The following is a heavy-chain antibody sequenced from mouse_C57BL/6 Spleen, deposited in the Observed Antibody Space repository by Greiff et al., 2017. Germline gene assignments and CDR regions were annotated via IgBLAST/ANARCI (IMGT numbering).Heavy chain of an antibody. Sequence: VQLQQPGAELVRPGTSVKLSCKASGYTFTSYWMHWVKQRPGQGLEWIGVIDPSDSYTNYNQKFKGKATLTVDTSSSTAYMQPSSLTSEDSAVYYCARSAGTGYYFDYWGQGTTLTVSS. D-gene: IGHD3-3*01. CDR3: ARSAGTGYYFDY. J-gene: IGHJ2*01. CDR2: IDPSDSYT. CDR1: GYTFTSYW. V-gene: IGHV1-59*01.